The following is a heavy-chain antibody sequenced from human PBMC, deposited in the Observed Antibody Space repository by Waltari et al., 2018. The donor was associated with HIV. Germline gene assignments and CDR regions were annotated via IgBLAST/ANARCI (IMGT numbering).Heavy chain of an antibody. J-gene: IGHJ4*02. D-gene: IGHD1-26*01. CDR1: GFTISTYA. CDR2: ISASGGST. CDR3: AKVGLDVPYHTFFDY. Sequence: EVQLLESGGGLVRPGGSLRLSCAASGFTISTYAMNWVRQAPGKGLGWVSSISASGGSTYYAGSVKGRFTISRDNSKNTLYLKMNSLRAEDTAVYYCAKVGLDVPYHTFFDYWGQGTLVTVSA. V-gene: IGHV3-23*01.